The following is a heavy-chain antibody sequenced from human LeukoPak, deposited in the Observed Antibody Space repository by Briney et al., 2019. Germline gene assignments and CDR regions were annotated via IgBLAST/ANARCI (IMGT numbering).Heavy chain of an antibody. J-gene: IGHJ4*02. CDR3: ARDGSGWHNFDY. Sequence: GGSLRLSCAASGFTFSSYAMSWVRQAPGKGLEWVSAISGSGGSTYYADSVKGRFTISRDNSKNTLYLEVNGLRAEDTAVYYCARDGSGWHNFDYWGQGTLVTVSS. CDR1: GFTFSSYA. CDR2: ISGSGGST. D-gene: IGHD6-19*01. V-gene: IGHV3-23*01.